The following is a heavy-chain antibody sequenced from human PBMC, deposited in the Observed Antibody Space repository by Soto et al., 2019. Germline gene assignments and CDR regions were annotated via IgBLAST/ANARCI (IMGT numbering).Heavy chain of an antibody. D-gene: IGHD5-12*01. CDR1: GGTFSRHA. CDR3: ARGAVVATISRFDY. Sequence: QVQLVQSGAEVRKPGSSVKVSCKASGGTFSRHAISWVRQAPGQGLEWMGGIIPIFGTANHAQKFQGRVTITADESTSTAYMELSSLRSEDTAVYYCARGAVVATISRFDYWGQGTLVTVSS. CDR2: IIPIFGTA. V-gene: IGHV1-69*01. J-gene: IGHJ4*02.